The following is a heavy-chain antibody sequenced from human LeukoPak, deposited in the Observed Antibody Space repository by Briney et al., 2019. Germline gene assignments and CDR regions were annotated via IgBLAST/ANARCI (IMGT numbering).Heavy chain of an antibody. D-gene: IGHD5-24*01. J-gene: IGHJ4*02. CDR2: IIPLFGTA. V-gene: IGHV1-69*13. Sequence: GASVKVSCKASGGTFSNYAISWVRQAPGQGLEWMGGIIPLFGTANYAQKFQGRITITADESTSTAYMELSSLKSEDTAVYYCARRGSGRDGYGGYWGQETLVTVSS. CDR1: GGTFSNYA. CDR3: ARRGSGRDGYGGY.